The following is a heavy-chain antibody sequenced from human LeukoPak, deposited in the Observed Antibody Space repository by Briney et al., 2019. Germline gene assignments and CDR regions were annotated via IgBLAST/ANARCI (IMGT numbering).Heavy chain of an antibody. CDR2: ICYTGNT. V-gene: IGHV4-39*02. D-gene: IGHD1-1*01. CDR3: ARESVATGRGGWFDP. J-gene: IGHJ5*02. CDR1: GDSISSSGYC. Sequence: PSETLSLTCTLSGDSISSSGYCWGWIRQPPGKGLECVGVICYTGNTYYNPSLKSRVTISVDTSKNQFSLRLSSVTAADTAVYYCARESVATGRGGWFDPWGQGTLVTVSS.